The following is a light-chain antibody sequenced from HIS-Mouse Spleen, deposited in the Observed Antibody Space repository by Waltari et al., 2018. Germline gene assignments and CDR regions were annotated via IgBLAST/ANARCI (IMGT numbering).Light chain of an antibody. CDR2: GAS. CDR3: QQYGSSYT. J-gene: IGKJ2*01. Sequence: EIVLTQSPGTLSLSPGERATLPCRASQSVSSSYLAWYQQKPGQAPRRLIYGASSRATGIPDRFSGSGSGTDFTLTISRLEPEDFAVYYCQQYGSSYTFGQGTKLEIK. V-gene: IGKV3-20*01. CDR1: QSVSSSY.